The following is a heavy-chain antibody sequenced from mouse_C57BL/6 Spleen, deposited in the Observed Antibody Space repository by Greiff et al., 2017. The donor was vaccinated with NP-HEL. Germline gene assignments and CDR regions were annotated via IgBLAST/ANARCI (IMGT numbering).Heavy chain of an antibody. CDR2: IHPNSGST. D-gene: IGHD2-1*01. J-gene: IGHJ3*01. V-gene: IGHV1-64*01. Sequence: VKLHQPGAELVKPGASVKLSCKASGYTFTSYWMHWVKQRPGQGLEWIGMIHPNSGSTNYNEKFKSKATLTVDKSSSTAFMQLSSLTSEDSAVYCCARGAYGNPSWFAYWGQGTLVTVSA. CDR3: ARGAYGNPSWFAY. CDR1: GYTFTSYW.